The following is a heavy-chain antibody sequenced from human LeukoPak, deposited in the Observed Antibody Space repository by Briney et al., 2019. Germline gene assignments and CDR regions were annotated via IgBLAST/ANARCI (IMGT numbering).Heavy chain of an antibody. CDR2: VYHGGST. CDR1: GGSISSGANY. V-gene: IGHV4-30-2*01. CDR3: ARFVIVAALTSFDI. J-gene: IGHJ3*02. D-gene: IGHD6-13*01. Sequence: SQTLSLTCTVSGGSISSGANYWSWIRQPPGKGLEWIGYVYHGGSTFYNPSLKSRITISLDKSKNQLSLNLSSVTAADTAVYYCARFVIVAALTSFDIWGQGTMVIVSS.